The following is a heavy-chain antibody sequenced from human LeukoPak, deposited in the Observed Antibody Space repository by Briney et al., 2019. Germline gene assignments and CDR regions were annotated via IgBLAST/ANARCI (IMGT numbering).Heavy chain of an antibody. CDR1: GGSISSGGYY. D-gene: IGHD4-17*01. CDR2: IYYSVST. CDR3: ARYGDHFGPRTSYNWFDP. V-gene: IGHV4-31*03. Sequence: SETLSLTCTVSGGSISSGGYYWSWIRQHPGKGLEWIRYIYYSVSTYYNPSLKSRVTISLDTSKNQFSLKLSSVTAADTAVYYCARYGDHFGPRTSYNWFDPWGQGTLVTVSS. J-gene: IGHJ5*02.